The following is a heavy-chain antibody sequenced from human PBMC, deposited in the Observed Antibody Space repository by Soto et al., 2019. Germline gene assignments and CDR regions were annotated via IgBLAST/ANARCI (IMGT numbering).Heavy chain of an antibody. CDR2: IYYSGST. CDR3: SREYAREDGEQLVLATQTGFDY. Sequence: PSETLSLTCTVSGGSVSSGSYYWSWIRQPPGKGLEWIGYIYYSGSTNYNPSLKSRVTISVDTSKNQFSLKLSSVTAADSAVYYCSREYAREDGEQLVLATQTGFDYWGQGTLVTVSS. D-gene: IGHD6-6*01. J-gene: IGHJ4*02. V-gene: IGHV4-61*01. CDR1: GGSVSSGSYY.